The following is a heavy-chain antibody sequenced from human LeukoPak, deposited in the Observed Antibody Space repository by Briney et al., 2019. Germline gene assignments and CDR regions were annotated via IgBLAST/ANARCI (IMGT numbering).Heavy chain of an antibody. CDR2: IYYSGST. J-gene: IGHJ4*02. CDR1: GRSISSYY. D-gene: IGHD4-17*01. Sequence: SETLSLTCTVSGRSISSYYWSWIRQPPGKGPEWIGYIYYSGSTNYNPSLKSRVTISVDTSKNQFSLKLSSVTAADTAVYYCTRHDYGDYRFDYWGQGTLVTVSS. V-gene: IGHV4-59*08. CDR3: TRHDYGDYRFDY.